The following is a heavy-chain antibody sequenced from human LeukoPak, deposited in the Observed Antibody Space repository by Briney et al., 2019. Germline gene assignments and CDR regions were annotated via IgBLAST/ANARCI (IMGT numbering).Heavy chain of an antibody. D-gene: IGHD3-22*01. Sequence: RASVKVSCKASGYTFTSYGISWVRQAPGQGLEWMGWISAYNGNTNYAQKLQGRVTMTTDTSTSTAYMELRSLRSDDTAVYYCARVLSGETHYYDSSGYPYYFDYWGQGTLVTVSS. V-gene: IGHV1-18*01. CDR1: GYTFTSYG. J-gene: IGHJ4*02. CDR3: ARVLSGETHYYDSSGYPYYFDY. CDR2: ISAYNGNT.